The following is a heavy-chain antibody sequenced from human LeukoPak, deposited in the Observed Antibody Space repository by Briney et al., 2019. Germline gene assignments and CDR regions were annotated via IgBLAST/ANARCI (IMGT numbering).Heavy chain of an antibody. CDR1: GFTFSSYW. CDR2: INSDGSST. V-gene: IGHV3-74*01. Sequence: GGSLRLSCAASGFTFSSYWMHWVRQAPGKGLVWVSRINSDGSSTSYADSVKGRFTISRDNAKNTLYLQMNSLRAEDTAVYYCAREEPWVCYFDYWGQGTLVTVSS. CDR3: AREEPWVCYFDY. D-gene: IGHD1-26*01. J-gene: IGHJ4*02.